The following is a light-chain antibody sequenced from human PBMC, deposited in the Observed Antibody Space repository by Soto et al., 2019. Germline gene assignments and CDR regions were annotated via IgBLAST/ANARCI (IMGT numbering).Light chain of an antibody. CDR3: HHYTNWPPGGT. CDR2: GAS. V-gene: IGKV3-15*01. CDR1: QSVSSN. Sequence: EIAMTQSPATLSVSPRERATLSCRASQSVSSNSAWYQQKSGQAPRLLIYGASTRAIGIAARFRGSGPGTEFHLTISRLQSEDFVTHYCHHYTNWPPGGTFGQGTKVDIK. J-gene: IGKJ1*01.